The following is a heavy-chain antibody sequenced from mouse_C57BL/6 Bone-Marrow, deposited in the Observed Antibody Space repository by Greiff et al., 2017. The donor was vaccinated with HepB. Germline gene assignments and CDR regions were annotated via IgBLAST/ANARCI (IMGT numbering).Heavy chain of an antibody. D-gene: IGHD1-1*01. CDR1: GFNIKDYY. Sequence: VQLQQSGAELVKPGASVKLSCTASGFNIKDYYMHWVKQRPEQGLEWIGWIDPEDGETKYAPKYQGKATITADTSSNTAYLQLSSLTSEDTAVEYSARSNCHGSRYGDFDFWGTGTTVTVSS. V-gene: IGHV14-2*01. J-gene: IGHJ1*03. CDR2: IDPEDGET. CDR3: ARSNCHGSRYGDFDF.